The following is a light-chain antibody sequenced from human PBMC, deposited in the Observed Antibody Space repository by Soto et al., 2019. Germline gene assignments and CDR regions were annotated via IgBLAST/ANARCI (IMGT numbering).Light chain of an antibody. V-gene: IGKV1-39*01. CDR2: AAS. CDR3: LQDYNYPIT. Sequence: DIQMTQSPSSLSASVGDRLTITCRASQSISSYLNWYQQKPGKAPKLLIYAASSLQSGVPSRFSGSGSGTDFTLTISSLQPEDFATYYCLQDYNYPITFGQGTRLEI. CDR1: QSISSY. J-gene: IGKJ5*01.